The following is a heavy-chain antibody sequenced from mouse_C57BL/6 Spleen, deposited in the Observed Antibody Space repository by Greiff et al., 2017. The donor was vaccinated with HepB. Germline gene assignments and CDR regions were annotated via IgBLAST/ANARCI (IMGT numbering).Heavy chain of an antibody. CDR2: IWGGGST. Sequence: QVQLKESGPGLVAPSQSLSITCTVSGFSLTSYGVDWVRQPPGKGLEWLGVIWGGGSTNYNSAIMSSLSISKDNSKSQVFLKMNSRQTDDTAMYYCAKRDWDGAYWGQGTLVTVSA. D-gene: IGHD4-1*01. V-gene: IGHV2-9*01. CDR3: AKRDWDGAY. J-gene: IGHJ3*01. CDR1: GFSLTSYG.